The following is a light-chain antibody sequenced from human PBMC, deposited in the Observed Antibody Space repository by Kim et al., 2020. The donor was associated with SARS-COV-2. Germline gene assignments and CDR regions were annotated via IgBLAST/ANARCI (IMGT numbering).Light chain of an antibody. Sequence: EIVLTQSPGTLSLSPGERATLSYRASQSVSSSNLVWYQQKPGQAPRLLMYGASSRATGIPDRFSGSGSGTDFILTISRLEPEDFAVYYCQQYGIAPPYTFGQGTKLEI. CDR1: QSVSSSN. CDR2: GAS. V-gene: IGKV3-20*01. J-gene: IGKJ2*01. CDR3: QQYGIAPPYT.